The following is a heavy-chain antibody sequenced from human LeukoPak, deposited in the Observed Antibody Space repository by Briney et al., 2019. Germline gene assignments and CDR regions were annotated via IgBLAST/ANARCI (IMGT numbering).Heavy chain of an antibody. V-gene: IGHV4-59*01. CDR3: ARYIVSYPHDAFDI. CDR1: GGSISSYY. J-gene: IGHJ3*02. Sequence: SETLSLTCTVSGGSISSYYWSRIRQPPGKGLEWIGYIYYSGSTSYNPSLKSRVTISVDTSKKQFSLRLSSVTAADTAFYYCARYIVSYPHDAFDIWGQGTMVTVSS. CDR2: IYYSGST. D-gene: IGHD1-26*01.